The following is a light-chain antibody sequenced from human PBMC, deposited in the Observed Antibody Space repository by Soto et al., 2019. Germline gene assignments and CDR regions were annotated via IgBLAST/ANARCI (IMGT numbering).Light chain of an antibody. J-gene: IGLJ2*01. CDR3: SSCTNNTPSTVQ. Sequence: QSALTQPASVSGSPGQSISISCTGTSSDVGGYNSVSWYRQYPGKAPKLMIFEVSNRPSGVSNRFSASKSGNTASLTISGLQAEDEAYYYCSSCTNNTPSTVQFGGGTKLTVL. CDR1: SSDVGGYNS. V-gene: IGLV2-14*01. CDR2: EVS.